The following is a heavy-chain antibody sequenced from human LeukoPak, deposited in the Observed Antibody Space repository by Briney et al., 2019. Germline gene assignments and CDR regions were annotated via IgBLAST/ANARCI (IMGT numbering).Heavy chain of an antibody. D-gene: IGHD6-13*01. Sequence: PWGSLRLSCAASGFTFSSYSMNWVRQVPGKGLEWVSSISSSSSYIYYADSVKGRFTISRDNAKNSLYLQMNSLRAEDTAVYYCARGGSGEQQLVFVYWGQGTLVTVSS. J-gene: IGHJ4*02. CDR1: GFTFSSYS. V-gene: IGHV3-21*01. CDR2: ISSSSSYI. CDR3: ARGGSGEQQLVFVY.